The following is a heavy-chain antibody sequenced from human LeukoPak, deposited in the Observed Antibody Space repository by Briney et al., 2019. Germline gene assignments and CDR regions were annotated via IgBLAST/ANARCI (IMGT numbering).Heavy chain of an antibody. V-gene: IGHV4-59*01. D-gene: IGHD2-15*01. J-gene: IGHJ6*04. Sequence: SETLSLTCTVSGGSISSYYWSWIRQPPGKGLEWIGYIYYSGSTNYNPSLKSRVTISVDTSKNQFSLKLSSVTAADTAVYYCARHCIPLSLMDVWGKGTTVTVSS. CDR2: IYYSGST. CDR1: GGSISSYY. CDR3: ARHCIPLSLMDV.